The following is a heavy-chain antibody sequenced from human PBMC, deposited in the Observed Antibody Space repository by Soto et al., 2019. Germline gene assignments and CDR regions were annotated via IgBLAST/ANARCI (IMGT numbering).Heavy chain of an antibody. D-gene: IGHD5-18*01. CDR2: ISYDGSNK. Sequence: QVQLVESGGGVVQPGRSLRLSCAASGFTFSSYAMHWVRQAPGKGLEWVAVISYDGSNKYYADSVKGRFTISRDNSKNTLYLQMNSLRAEDTAVYYCARVDTAMVWCWFDPWGQGTLVTVSS. CDR3: ARVDTAMVWCWFDP. V-gene: IGHV3-30-3*01. J-gene: IGHJ5*02. CDR1: GFTFSSYA.